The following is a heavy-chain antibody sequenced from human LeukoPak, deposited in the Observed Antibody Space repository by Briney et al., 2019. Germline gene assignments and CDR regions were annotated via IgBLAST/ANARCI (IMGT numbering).Heavy chain of an antibody. V-gene: IGHV1-18*01. J-gene: IGHJ5*02. CDR2: ISTYNGNT. D-gene: IGHD5-18*01. CDR3: AATGSGYSYGLENWFDP. CDR1: GYTFTNYG. Sequence: ASVKVSCTASGYTFTNYGISWVRQAAGKGLEWMGWISTYNGNTNYAQKLQGRVTMTTDTSTSTAYMELRSLRSDDTAVYYCAATGSGYSYGLENWFDPWGQGTLVTVSS.